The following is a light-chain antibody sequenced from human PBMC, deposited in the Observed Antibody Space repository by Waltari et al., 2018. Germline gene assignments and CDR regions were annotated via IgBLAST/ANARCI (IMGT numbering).Light chain of an antibody. Sequence: QSALTQPPSASGSPGQSVTISCTGTSSDVGGCSYVSWYQHHPGKSPKLIIYEVYKRPSGVPDRFSGSKSGNTASLTVSGLQAEDEADYYCSSYAGSNNLGVFGTGTKVTVL. CDR1: SSDVGGCSY. J-gene: IGLJ1*01. V-gene: IGLV2-8*01. CDR3: SSYAGSNNLGV. CDR2: EVY.